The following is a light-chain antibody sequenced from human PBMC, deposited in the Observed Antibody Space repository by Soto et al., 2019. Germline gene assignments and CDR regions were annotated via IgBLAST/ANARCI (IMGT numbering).Light chain of an antibody. CDR1: RSVSSN. Sequence: EIVMTQSPATLSVSPGERATLSCRAGRSVSSNLAWYQQKPGQAPRLLIYGASTRATGIAARFGGGVSGTGFTLTISSLQPEDSAVYYCQQYNDWPLTFGGGTKVEIK. J-gene: IGKJ4*01. CDR2: GAS. V-gene: IGKV3-15*01. CDR3: QQYNDWPLT.